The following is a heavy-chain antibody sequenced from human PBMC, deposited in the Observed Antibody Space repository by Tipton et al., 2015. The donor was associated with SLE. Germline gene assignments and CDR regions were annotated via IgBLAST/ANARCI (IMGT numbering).Heavy chain of an antibody. J-gene: IGHJ5*02. CDR3: ARVGYSSSWYGWFDP. D-gene: IGHD6-13*01. Sequence: TLSLTCTVSGGSISSYYWSWIRQPPGKGLEWIGYIYYSGSTNYNPSLKSRVTISVDTSKNQFSLKLSSVTAADTAVYYCARVGYSSSWYGWFDPWGQGTLVTVSS. V-gene: IGHV4-59*12. CDR2: IYYSGST. CDR1: GGSISSYY.